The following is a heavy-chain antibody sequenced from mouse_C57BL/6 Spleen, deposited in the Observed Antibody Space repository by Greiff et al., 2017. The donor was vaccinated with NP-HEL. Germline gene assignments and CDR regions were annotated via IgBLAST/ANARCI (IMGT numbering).Heavy chain of an antibody. D-gene: IGHD1-1*01. Sequence: QVQLKQSGPELVKPGASVKISCKASGYAFSSSWMNWVKQRPGKGLEWIGRIYPGDGDTNYNGKFKGKATLTADKSSSTAYMQLSSRTSEDSAVYFCARDYGRGYWYFDVWGTGTTVTVSS. CDR2: IYPGDGDT. V-gene: IGHV1-82*01. CDR1: GYAFSSSW. J-gene: IGHJ1*03. CDR3: ARDYGRGYWYFDV.